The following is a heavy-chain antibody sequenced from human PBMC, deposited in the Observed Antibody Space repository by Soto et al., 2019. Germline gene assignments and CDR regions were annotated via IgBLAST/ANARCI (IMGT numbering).Heavy chain of an antibody. CDR3: ARNPLATSSSWYFDY. D-gene: IGHD6-13*01. CDR2: IYYSGST. J-gene: IGHJ4*02. V-gene: IGHV4-59*08. CDR1: GGSISSYY. Sequence: SETLSLTCTVSGGSISSYYWSWIRQPPGKGLEWIGYIYYSGSTNYNPSLKSRVTISVDTSKNQFSLKLSSVTAADTAVYYCARNPLATSSSWYFDYWGQGTLVTVSS.